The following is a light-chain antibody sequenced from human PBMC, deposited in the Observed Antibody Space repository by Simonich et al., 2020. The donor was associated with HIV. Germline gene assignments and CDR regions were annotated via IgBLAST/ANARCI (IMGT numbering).Light chain of an antibody. Sequence: QSALTQPSSVSGSPGQSITISCTGTSSDVGSYNLVSWYQQHPGKAPKLMIYDVNKRPSGVSNRFSGSKSGNTAYLTISGLQAEDEADYYCSSYRRISTWVFGGGTKLTVL. V-gene: IGLV2-14*02. CDR3: SSYRRISTWV. CDR1: SSDVGSYNL. CDR2: DVN. J-gene: IGLJ3*02.